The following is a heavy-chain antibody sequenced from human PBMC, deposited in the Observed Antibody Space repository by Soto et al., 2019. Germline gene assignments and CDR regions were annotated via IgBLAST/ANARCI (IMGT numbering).Heavy chain of an antibody. V-gene: IGHV5-51*01. Sequence: PGESLKISCKGSGYSFTSYWIGWVRQMPGKGLEWMGIIYPGDSDTRYSPSFQGQVTISADKSISTAYLQWSSLKASDTAMYYCASHSPGYYDSSGHEYFQHWGQGTLVTVSS. CDR2: IYPGDSDT. CDR3: ASHSPGYYDSSGHEYFQH. CDR1: GYSFTSYW. J-gene: IGHJ1*01. D-gene: IGHD3-22*01.